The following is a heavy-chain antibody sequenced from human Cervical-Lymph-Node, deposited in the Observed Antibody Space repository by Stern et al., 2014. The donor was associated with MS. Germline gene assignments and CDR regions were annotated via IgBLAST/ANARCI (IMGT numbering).Heavy chain of an antibody. D-gene: IGHD2-2*01. CDR2: IDWDDEK. V-gene: IGHV2-70*11. CDR1: GFSLSTTGMC. J-gene: IGHJ4*02. CDR3: AHGSTSCYWADY. Sequence: SWRKSGPALVKPTQTLTLTCTFSGFSLSTTGMCVSWIRQSPGKALEWLARIDWDDEKYYSTSLKTRLTISKDTSKNQVVLTIANMDPVDSATYYCAHGSTSCYWADYWGQGTLVTVSS.